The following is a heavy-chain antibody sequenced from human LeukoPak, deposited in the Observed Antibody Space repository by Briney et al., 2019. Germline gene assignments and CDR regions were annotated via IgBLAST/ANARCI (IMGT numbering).Heavy chain of an antibody. CDR3: ARDPPKASGSYFIEGPDY. J-gene: IGHJ4*02. Sequence: PGGSLRLSCAASGFSFSTYGFHWVRQAPGKGLEWVAMIWYDASKKYFADSVKGRFTISRDNSKNTLYLEMNSLRAEDTAVYYCARDPPKASGSYFIEGPDYWGQGTMFTVSS. CDR2: IWYDASKK. V-gene: IGHV3-33*01. CDR1: GFSFSTYG. D-gene: IGHD3-10*01.